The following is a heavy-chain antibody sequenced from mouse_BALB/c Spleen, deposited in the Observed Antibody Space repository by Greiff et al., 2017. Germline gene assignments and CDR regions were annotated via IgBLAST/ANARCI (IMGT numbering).Heavy chain of an antibody. CDR2: ISSGGST. D-gene: IGHD2-13*01. V-gene: IGHV5-6-5*01. CDR1: GFTFSSYA. Sequence: EVKLMESGGGLVKPGGSLELSCAASGFTFSSYAMSWVRQTPEKRLEWVASISSGGSTYYPDSVKGRFTISRDNARNILYLQMSSLRSEDTAMYYCARGGDHALDYWGQGTTLTVSS. CDR3: ARGGDHALDY. J-gene: IGHJ2*01.